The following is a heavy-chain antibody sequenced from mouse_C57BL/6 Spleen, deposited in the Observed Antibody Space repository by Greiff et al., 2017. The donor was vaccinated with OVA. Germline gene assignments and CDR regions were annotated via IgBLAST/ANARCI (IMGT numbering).Heavy chain of an antibody. CDR1: GYTFTDHT. J-gene: IGHJ1*03. D-gene: IGHD1-1*01. V-gene: IGHV1-78*01. CDR2: IYPRDGST. Sequence: QVQLQQSDAELVKPGASVKISCKVSGYTFTDHTIHWMKQRPEQGLEWIGYIYPRDGSTKYNEKFKGKATLTADKSSSTAYMQLNTLTSEDSAVYSCARRYYGSTYFWYFAVWGTGTTVTVSS. CDR3: ARRYYGSTYFWYFAV.